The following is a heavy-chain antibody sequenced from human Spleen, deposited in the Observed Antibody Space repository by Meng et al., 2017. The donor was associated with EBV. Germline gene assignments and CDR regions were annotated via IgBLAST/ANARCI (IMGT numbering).Heavy chain of an antibody. Sequence: LRRWGTVLVQAASIRSHASAASGGYFSGYYWSWLRQSPGKGLEWIGEINHSRDTHYSPSLKSRVTLSVDTSRNEFSLKLRSVTAADTAIYFCAYNNYSPRFDYWGQGILVTVSS. CDR2: INHSRDT. J-gene: IGHJ4*02. CDR3: AYNNYSPRFDY. V-gene: IGHV4-34*01. D-gene: IGHD5-24*01. CDR1: GGYFSGYY.